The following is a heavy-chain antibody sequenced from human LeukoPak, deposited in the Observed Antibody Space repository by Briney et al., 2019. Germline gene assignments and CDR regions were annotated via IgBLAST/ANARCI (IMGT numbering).Heavy chain of an antibody. CDR1: GFTFSTYG. Sequence: GGSLRLSCAASGFTFSTYGMHWVRQAPGKGPEWVAVISYDGSNKYYADSVKGRFTISRDNSKNTLSLQMNSLRSEDTAVYYCAKGWDTKSTSRSPFDYWGQGTLVTVSS. V-gene: IGHV3-30*18. J-gene: IGHJ4*02. CDR3: AKGWDTKSTSRSPFDY. CDR2: ISYDGSNK. D-gene: IGHD1-26*01.